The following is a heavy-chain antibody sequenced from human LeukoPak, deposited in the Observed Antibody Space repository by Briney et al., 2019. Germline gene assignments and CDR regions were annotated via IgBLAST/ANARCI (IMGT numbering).Heavy chain of an antibody. CDR2: IYYTGST. V-gene: IGHV4-59*01. Sequence: SETLSLTCTVSGGSISSYYWGWIRQPPGKGLEWIGYIYYTGSTNYSPSLKSRVTISLDTSKNHFSLKLSSVTAADTAVYYCARKLGYYYDSSGSIDAFDIWGQGTMVTVSS. CDR1: GGSISSYY. D-gene: IGHD3-22*01. CDR3: ARKLGYYYDSSGSIDAFDI. J-gene: IGHJ3*02.